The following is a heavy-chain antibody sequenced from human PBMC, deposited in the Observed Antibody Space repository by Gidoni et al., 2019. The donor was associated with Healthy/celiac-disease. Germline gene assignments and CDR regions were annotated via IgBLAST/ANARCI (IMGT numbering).Heavy chain of an antibody. CDR2: IIPIFGTA. D-gene: IGHD3-3*01. CDR1: GGPFSSYA. CDR3: ARAEIVGVVMSGDEDYYYYGMDV. V-gene: IGHV1-69*01. Sequence: QVQLVQSGAEVKKPGSSVKVSCRSSGGPFSSYALSWVRQAPGQGLEWMGGIIPIFGTANYAQKFQGRVTITADESTSTAYMELSSLRSEDTAVYYCARAEIVGVVMSGDEDYYYYGMDVWGQGTTVTVSS. J-gene: IGHJ6*02.